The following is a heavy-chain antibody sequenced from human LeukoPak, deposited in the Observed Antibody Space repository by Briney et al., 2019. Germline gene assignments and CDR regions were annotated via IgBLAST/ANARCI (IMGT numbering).Heavy chain of an antibody. Sequence: ASVTVSCKASGYTFTGYYMHWVRQAPGQGLEWMGWINPNSGGTNYAQKFQGRVTMTRDTSISTAYMELSRLRSDDTAVYYCARTNEYQLLWRRGRWFDPWGQGTLVTVSS. CDR1: GYTFTGYY. V-gene: IGHV1-2*02. CDR3: ARTNEYQLLWRRGRWFDP. CDR2: INPNSGGT. J-gene: IGHJ5*02. D-gene: IGHD2-2*01.